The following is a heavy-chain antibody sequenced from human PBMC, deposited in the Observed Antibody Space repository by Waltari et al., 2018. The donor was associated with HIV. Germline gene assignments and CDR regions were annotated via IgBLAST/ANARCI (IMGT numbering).Heavy chain of an antibody. CDR2: GNHVGRT. CDR3: ARDSAPGLAVDDDDGEFFYYVLDV. J-gene: IGHJ6*01. Sequence: QVHLEQWGTGLLRPSETLSLTCAVYGGSFSGYYWSWIRQSPGRGLEWIGEGNHVGRTKYVPSLKGGVTVSVDTSKNQFALTMRSVTAADTAVYYCARDSAPGLAVDDDDGEFFYYVLDVWGQGTTVTVSS. D-gene: IGHD6-19*01. CDR1: GGSFSGYY. V-gene: IGHV4-34*01.